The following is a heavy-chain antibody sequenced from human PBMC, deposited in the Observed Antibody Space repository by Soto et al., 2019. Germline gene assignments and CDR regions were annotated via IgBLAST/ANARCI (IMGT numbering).Heavy chain of an antibody. CDR2: IWYDGSNK. J-gene: IGHJ6*02. V-gene: IGHV3-33*01. Sequence: GGSLRLSCAASGFTFSSYGMHWVRQAPGKGLEWVAVIWYDGSNKYYADSVKGRFIISRDNSKNTLYLQMNSLRAEDTAVYYCARELGYCSSTSCYKGYYGMYVWGPGTTVTVSS. D-gene: IGHD2-2*02. CDR1: GFTFSSYG. CDR3: ARELGYCSSTSCYKGYYGMYV.